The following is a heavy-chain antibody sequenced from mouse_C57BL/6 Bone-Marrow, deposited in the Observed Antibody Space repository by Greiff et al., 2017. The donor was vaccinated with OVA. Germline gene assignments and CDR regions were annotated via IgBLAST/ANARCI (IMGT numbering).Heavy chain of an antibody. J-gene: IGHJ1*03. CDR1: GFTFTDYY. CDR2: IRNKANGYTT. Sequence: EVKLVESGGGLVQPGGSLSLSCAASGFTFTDYYMSWVRQPPGTALEWLGFIRNKANGYTTEYSASVKGRFTISRDNAQSILYLQVKALRAEDSATDYCARIYYRNYIWYFDVWGTGTTVTVSS. CDR3: ARIYYRNYIWYFDV. D-gene: IGHD2-5*01. V-gene: IGHV7-3*01.